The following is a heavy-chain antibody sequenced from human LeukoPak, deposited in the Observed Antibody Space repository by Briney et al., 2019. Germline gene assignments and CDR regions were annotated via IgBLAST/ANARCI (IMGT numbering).Heavy chain of an antibody. V-gene: IGHV1-18*01. CDR1: GYTFTSYG. CDR2: ISAYNGNT. J-gene: IGHJ4*02. CDR3: ARLPQGTGRGYSWGYYLDY. Sequence: ASVKVSCKASGYTFTSYGISWVRQAPGQGLEWMGWISAYNGNTNYAQKLQGRVTMTTDTSTSTAYMELRSLRSDDTAVYYCARLPQGTGRGYSWGYYLDYWGQGTLVTVSS. D-gene: IGHD5-18*01.